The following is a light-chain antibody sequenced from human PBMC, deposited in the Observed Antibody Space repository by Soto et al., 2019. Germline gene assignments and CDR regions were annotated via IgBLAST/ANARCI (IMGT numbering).Light chain of an antibody. CDR1: SSNIGTGYG. CDR2: ANS. Sequence: QSVLTQPPSGSGAPGQRVTISCTGSSSNIGTGYGVHWYQQFPGTAPKVRIFANSNRPSGVPDRFSGSKSGTTASLAITGLKPEDEADYYCQSYDRSMSGYVFGTGTKGTVL. CDR3: QSYDRSMSGYV. J-gene: IGLJ1*01. V-gene: IGLV1-40*01.